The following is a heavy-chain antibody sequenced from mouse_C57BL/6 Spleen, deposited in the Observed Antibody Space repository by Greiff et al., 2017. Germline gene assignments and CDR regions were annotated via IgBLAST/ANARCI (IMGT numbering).Heavy chain of an antibody. Sequence: EVQLQQSGPELVTPGASVKISCKASGYTFTDYYMNWVKQSHGKSLEWIGDINPNNGGTSYNQKFKGKATLTVDKSSSTAYMELRSLTSEDSAVYYCETGSYYYGSSYWGQGTTLTVSS. CDR3: ETGSYYYGSSY. CDR2: INPNNGGT. V-gene: IGHV1-26*01. D-gene: IGHD1-1*01. CDR1: GYTFTDYY. J-gene: IGHJ2*01.